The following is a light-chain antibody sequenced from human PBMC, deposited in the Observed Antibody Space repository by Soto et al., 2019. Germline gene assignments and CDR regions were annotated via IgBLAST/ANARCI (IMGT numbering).Light chain of an antibody. CDR3: QQYGSSGT. J-gene: IGKJ1*01. Sequence: DIVMTQSPATLSVSPGEGVTLPCRASQSVSSNLAWYQQRPGQAPRLLIYGASNRATGIPDRFSGSGSGTDFTLTISRLEPEDFAVYYCQQYGSSGTFGQGTKVDNK. CDR1: QSVSSN. V-gene: IGKV3-20*01. CDR2: GAS.